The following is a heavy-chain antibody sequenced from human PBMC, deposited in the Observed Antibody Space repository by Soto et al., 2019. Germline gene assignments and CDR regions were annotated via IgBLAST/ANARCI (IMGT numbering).Heavy chain of an antibody. V-gene: IGHV3-7*03. CDR1: GFTFTDFY. Sequence: EVQLVQSGGGLVQPGGSLRLSCVGSGFTFTDFYMIWVRQAPGKGLEWVANIRPDGSETNYVESVKGRFTTSRDNAKNSLFLQMNSLRADDTAVYYCAGWGGHDYNYWGQGILVTVSS. J-gene: IGHJ4*02. CDR3: AGWGGHDYNY. D-gene: IGHD4-4*01. CDR2: IRPDGSET.